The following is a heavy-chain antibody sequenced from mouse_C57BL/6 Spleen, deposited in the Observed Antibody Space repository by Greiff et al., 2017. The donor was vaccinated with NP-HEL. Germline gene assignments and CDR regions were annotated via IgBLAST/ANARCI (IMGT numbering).Heavy chain of an antibody. CDR3: GRYSNRDDAMDY. D-gene: IGHD4-1*01. J-gene: IGHJ4*01. V-gene: IGHV1-66*01. Sequence: QVQLQQSGPELVKPGASVKISCKASGYSFTSYYIHWVKQRPGQGLEWIGWIYPGSGNTKYNEKFKGQATLTADASSSTTDMQQSSRPSEDAAVYYCGRYSNRDDAMDYWGQGTSVTVSS. CDR2: IYPGSGNT. CDR1: GYSFTSYY.